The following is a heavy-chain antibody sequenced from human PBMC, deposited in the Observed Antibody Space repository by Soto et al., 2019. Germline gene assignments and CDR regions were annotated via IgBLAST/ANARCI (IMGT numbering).Heavy chain of an antibody. J-gene: IGHJ4*02. D-gene: IGHD3-10*01. CDR3: AKDQSAGSYVFELDY. CDR1: GFTFSSYA. V-gene: IGHV3-23*01. CDR2: ISGSGGST. Sequence: GGSLRLSCAASGFTFSSYAMSWVRQAPGKGLEWVSAISGSGGSTYYADSVKGRFTISRDNSKNTLYLQMNSLRAEDTAVYYCAKDQSAGSYVFELDYWGQGTLVTVSS.